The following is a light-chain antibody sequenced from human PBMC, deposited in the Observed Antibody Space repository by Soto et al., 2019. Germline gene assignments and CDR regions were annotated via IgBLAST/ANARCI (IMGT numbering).Light chain of an antibody. CDR1: NNDVGGYKG. CDR2: EVS. CDR3: FSYTRRDTYV. Sequence: QSALTQAPSVAGSPGQSVTISCTGTNNDVGGYKGVSWYQQSPGTAPKLIIYEVSNRPSGAPGRFSGSKSGNTASLTISGLQAEDEADYYCFSYTRRDTYVFGPGTKLTVL. J-gene: IGLJ1*01. V-gene: IGLV2-18*02.